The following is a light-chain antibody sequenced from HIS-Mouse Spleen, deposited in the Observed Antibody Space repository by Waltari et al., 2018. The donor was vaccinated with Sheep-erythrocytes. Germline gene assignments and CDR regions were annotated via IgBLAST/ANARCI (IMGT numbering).Light chain of an antibody. CDR3: CSYAGSYNHV. V-gene: IGLV2-11*01. CDR2: DVS. CDR1: SSDVGGYNY. J-gene: IGLJ1*01. Sequence: QSALTQPRSVSGSPGHSVTISCTGTSSDVGGYNYVSWYQQHPGKAPKLMIYDVSKRPSGVPDRFSGSKSGNTAYLTISGLQAEDEADYYCCSYAGSYNHVFATGTKVTVL.